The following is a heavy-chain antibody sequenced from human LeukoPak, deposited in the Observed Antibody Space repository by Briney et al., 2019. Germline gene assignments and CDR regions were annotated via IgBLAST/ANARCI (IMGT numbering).Heavy chain of an antibody. CDR1: GGSISNYN. Sequence: SETLSLTSILSGGSISNYNWSWIPPPPGKGLQWIGRINTSGNTNYNPSLKSRVTMSVDTSKNQFSLKLHSLTAADTAVYYCAREYGDFDYWGQGTLVTVSS. J-gene: IGHJ4*02. CDR3: AREYGDFDY. D-gene: IGHD4-17*01. V-gene: IGHV4-4*07. CDR2: INTSGNT.